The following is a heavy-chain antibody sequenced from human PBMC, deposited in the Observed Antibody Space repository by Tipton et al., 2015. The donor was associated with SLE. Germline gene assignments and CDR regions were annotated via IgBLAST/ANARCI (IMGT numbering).Heavy chain of an antibody. CDR2: INHSGST. CDR1: GGSFSGYY. CDR3: ARGLVSGVYFDL. J-gene: IGHJ2*01. V-gene: IGHV4-34*01. D-gene: IGHD6-13*01. Sequence: LRLSCAVYGGSFSGYYWSWIRQPQGKGLEWIGEINHSGSTNYNPSLKSRFTISVDTSKNQFSLKLSSVTAADTAVYYCARGLVSGVYFDLWGRGTLVTVSS.